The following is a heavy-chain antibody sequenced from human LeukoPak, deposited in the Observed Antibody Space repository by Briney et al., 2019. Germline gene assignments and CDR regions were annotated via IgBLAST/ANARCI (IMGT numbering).Heavy chain of an antibody. D-gene: IGHD5-24*01. CDR2: ISSSSRSI. J-gene: IGHJ4*02. CDR1: GFTFSSYT. CDR3: ARSVLRPVLQDFDY. Sequence: PGGSLRLSCAASGFTFSSYTMNWVRQAPGKGLEWVSSISSSSRSIFYADSVRGRFTTSRDNAKNSLFLQMNSLRAEDTAVYYCARSVLRPVLQDFDYWGQGTLVTVSS. V-gene: IGHV3-21*01.